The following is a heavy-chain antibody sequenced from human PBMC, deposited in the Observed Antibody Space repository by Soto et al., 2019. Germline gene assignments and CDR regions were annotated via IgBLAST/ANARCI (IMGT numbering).Heavy chain of an antibody. J-gene: IGHJ4*02. V-gene: IGHV3-30*18. CDR3: AKTKTRVVVIQYYFDY. CDR2: ISYDGSNK. D-gene: IGHD3-22*01. CDR1: GFTFSSYG. Sequence: GGSLRLSCAASGFTFSSYGMHWVRQATGKGLEWVAVISYDGSNKYYADSLKGRFTISRDNSKNTLYLQMNGLRAEDKAVYYCAKTKTRVVVIQYYFDYWGQGTLVTVSS.